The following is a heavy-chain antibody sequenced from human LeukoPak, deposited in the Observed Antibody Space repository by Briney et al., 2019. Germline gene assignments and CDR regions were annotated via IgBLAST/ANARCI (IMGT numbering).Heavy chain of an antibody. D-gene: IGHD1-26*01. CDR2: IYNSGST. CDR1: GGSISSYY. J-gene: IGHJ6*03. V-gene: IGHV4-59*01. Sequence: SETLSFTCTVSGGSISSYYWSWIRQPPGQERKWIGYIYNSGSTNDNPSLKSRDNISVGASMNQFSLKLSSVTAADTAVYYCARGGLCGSYYNYYFYYMDVWGKGTTVTVSS. CDR3: ARGGLCGSYYNYYFYYMDV.